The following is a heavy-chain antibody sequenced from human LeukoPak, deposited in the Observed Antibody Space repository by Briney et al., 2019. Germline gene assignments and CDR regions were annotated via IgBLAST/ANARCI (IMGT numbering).Heavy chain of an antibody. J-gene: IGHJ6*02. Sequence: GGSLRLSCAASGFTLSSHWMNWVRQAPGKGLEWVANINQDGSEKDYADSVKGRFTISRDNAKNTLYLQMNSLRAEDTAVYYCARRTMAQPHGMDVWGQGTTVTVSS. V-gene: IGHV3-7*02. CDR3: ARRTMAQPHGMDV. CDR1: GFTLSSHW. CDR2: INQDGSEK. D-gene: IGHD3-10*01.